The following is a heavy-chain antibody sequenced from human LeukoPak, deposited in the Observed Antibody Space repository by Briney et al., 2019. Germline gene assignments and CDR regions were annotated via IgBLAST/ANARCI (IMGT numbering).Heavy chain of an antibody. CDR3: TTVVGYYYDSSGSIDY. J-gene: IGHJ4*02. V-gene: IGHV3-15*01. CDR2: IKSKTDGGTT. Sequence: GGSLRLSCAASGFTFSSYAMSWVRQAPGKGLEWVGRIKSKTDGGTTDYAAPVKGRFTISRDDSKNTLYLQMNSLKTEDTAVYYCTTVVGYYYDSSGSIDYWGQGTLVTVSS. D-gene: IGHD3-22*01. CDR1: GFTFSSYA.